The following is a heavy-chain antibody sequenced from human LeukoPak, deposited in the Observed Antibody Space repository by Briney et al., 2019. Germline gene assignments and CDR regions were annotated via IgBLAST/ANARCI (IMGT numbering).Heavy chain of an antibody. V-gene: IGHV1-46*01. CDR3: ARGNYGFWSGERGTSSNYYYYYYMDV. CDR1: GYTFTSYY. Sequence: ASVKVSCKASGYTFTSYYMHWVRQAPGQGLEWMGIINPSGGSTSYAQKFQGRVTMTRDMSTNTVYMELSSLRSEDTAVYYCARGNYGFWSGERGTSSNYYYYYYMDVWGKGTTVTVSS. J-gene: IGHJ6*03. CDR2: INPSGGST. D-gene: IGHD3-3*01.